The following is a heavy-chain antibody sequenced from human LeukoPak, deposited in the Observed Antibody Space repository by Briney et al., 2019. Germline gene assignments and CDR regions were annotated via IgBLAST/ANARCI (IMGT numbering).Heavy chain of an antibody. CDR1: GGSITNYY. J-gene: IGHJ3*02. Sequence: SETLSLTCTVSGGSITNYYWTWIRQPPGKGLEWIGYIYYSGSTNYNPPLKCRVTISVDTSKNQFSLKLSSVTAADTAVYYCAREGGIVVVPAAMNAFDIWGQGTMVTVSS. CDR3: AREGGIVVVPAAMNAFDI. CDR2: IYYSGST. V-gene: IGHV4-59*01. D-gene: IGHD2-2*01.